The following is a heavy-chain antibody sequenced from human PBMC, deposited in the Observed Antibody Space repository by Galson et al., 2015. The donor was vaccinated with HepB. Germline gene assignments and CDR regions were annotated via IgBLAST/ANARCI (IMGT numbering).Heavy chain of an antibody. CDR1: GFTVSSNY. V-gene: IGHV3-53*01. CDR2: IYSGGST. J-gene: IGHJ4*02. Sequence: SLRLSCAASGFTVSSNYMSWVRQAPGKGLEWVSVIYSGGSTYYADSVKGRFTISRDNSKNTLYLQMNSLRAEDTAVYYCARGLRGYSYGIDYWGQGTLVTVSS. CDR3: ARGLRGYSYGIDY. D-gene: IGHD5-18*01.